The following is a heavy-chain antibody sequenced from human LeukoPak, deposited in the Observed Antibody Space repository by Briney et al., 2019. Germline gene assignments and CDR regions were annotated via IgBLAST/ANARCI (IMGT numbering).Heavy chain of an antibody. CDR1: GDSVSSNSAA. Sequence: SQTLSLTCAISGDSVSSNSAAWNWIRQSPSRGLEWLGRTYYRSKWYTDYAVSVKSRITINPDTSKNQFSLQVNSVTPEDTAVYYCARNPEIYCSGGKCYAYHFDYWGQGTLVTVSS. CDR3: ARNPEIYCSGGKCYAYHFDY. CDR2: TYYRSKWYT. V-gene: IGHV6-1*01. D-gene: IGHD2-15*01. J-gene: IGHJ4*02.